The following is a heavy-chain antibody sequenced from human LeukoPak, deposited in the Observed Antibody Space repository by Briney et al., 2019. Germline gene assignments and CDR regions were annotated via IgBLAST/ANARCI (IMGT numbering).Heavy chain of an antibody. CDR1: GGSISSGGYY. Sequence: SETLSLTCTVPGGSISSGGYYWSWIRQHPGKGLEWIGYIYYSGSTYYNPSLKSRVTISVDTSKNQFSLKLSSVTAADTAVYYCARGVPDYDFWSGYYTQGFDYWGQGTLVTVSS. D-gene: IGHD3-3*01. CDR3: ARGVPDYDFWSGYYTQGFDY. J-gene: IGHJ4*02. V-gene: IGHV4-31*03. CDR2: IYYSGST.